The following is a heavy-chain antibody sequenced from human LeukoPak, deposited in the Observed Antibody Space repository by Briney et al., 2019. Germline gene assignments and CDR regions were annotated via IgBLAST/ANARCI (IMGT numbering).Heavy chain of an antibody. D-gene: IGHD6-19*01. V-gene: IGHV4-59*01. CDR2: VYYRGHT. Sequence: PSETLSLTCTVSGGSISSYYWSWIRQPPGKGLEWXXXVYYRGHTKSKPSLKSRVTISVDTSKNQFSLKLTSVTAADTAVYYCARDGVVAVSGIAAFDFWGQGTMVTVSS. CDR3: ARDGVVAVSGIAAFDF. CDR1: GGSISSYY. J-gene: IGHJ3*01.